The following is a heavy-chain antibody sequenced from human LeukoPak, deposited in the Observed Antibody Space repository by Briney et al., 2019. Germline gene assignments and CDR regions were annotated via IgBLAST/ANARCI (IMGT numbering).Heavy chain of an antibody. CDR2: IYYSGGT. D-gene: IGHD5-24*01. Sequence: PSETLSLTCNVSGGSISDYYWSWIRQPPGKGLEWIGYIYYSGGTNYNPSLRSRVTISVDTSKNQFSLKLSSVTAADTAVYYCARHLEMAPIRGTWYFDLWGRGTLVTVSS. CDR3: ARHLEMAPIRGTWYFDL. CDR1: GGSISDYY. V-gene: IGHV4-59*08. J-gene: IGHJ2*01.